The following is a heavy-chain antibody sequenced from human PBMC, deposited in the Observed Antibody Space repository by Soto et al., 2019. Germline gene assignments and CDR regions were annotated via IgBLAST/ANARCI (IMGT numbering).Heavy chain of an antibody. CDR2: IIPIYGTA. CDR3: ARNIPSTVIVVGPKLAFDP. CDR1: GGTFSTYA. V-gene: IGHV1-69*06. Sequence: ASVKVSCKASGGTFSTYAFSWVRQAPGQGLEWVGGIIPIYGTASYAQKFQGRVTITAERSTSTVYMELSSLRSEDTAVYYCARNIPSTVIVVGPKLAFDPRGKGTLVTVSS. D-gene: IGHD3-22*01. J-gene: IGHJ5*02.